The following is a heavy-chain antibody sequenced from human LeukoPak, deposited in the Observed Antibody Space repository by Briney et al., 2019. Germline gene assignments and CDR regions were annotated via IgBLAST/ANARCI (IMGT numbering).Heavy chain of an antibody. CDR3: AKATVAGG. J-gene: IGHJ4*02. V-gene: IGHV3-23*01. Sequence: PGGSLRLSCTASGFTFGDDGMSWVRQAPGKGLEWVSAISGSGGSTYYADSVKGRFTISRDNSKNTLYLQMNSLRAEDTAVYYCAKATVAGGWGQGTLVTVSS. D-gene: IGHD2-15*01. CDR2: ISGSGGST. CDR1: GFTFGDDG.